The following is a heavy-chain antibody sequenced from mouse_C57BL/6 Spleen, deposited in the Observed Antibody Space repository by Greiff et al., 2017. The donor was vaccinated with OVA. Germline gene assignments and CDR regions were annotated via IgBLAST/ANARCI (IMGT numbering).Heavy chain of an antibody. CDR2: IYPGSGST. Sequence: QVQLQQPGAELVKPGASVKMSCKASGYTFTSYWITWVKQRPGQGLEWIGDIYPGSGSTNYNEKFKSKATLTVDTSSSTAYMQLSSLTSEDSAVYYCARGLYDYGDYYAMDYWGQGTSVTVSS. D-gene: IGHD2-4*01. J-gene: IGHJ4*01. CDR1: GYTFTSYW. CDR3: ARGLYDYGDYYAMDY. V-gene: IGHV1-55*01.